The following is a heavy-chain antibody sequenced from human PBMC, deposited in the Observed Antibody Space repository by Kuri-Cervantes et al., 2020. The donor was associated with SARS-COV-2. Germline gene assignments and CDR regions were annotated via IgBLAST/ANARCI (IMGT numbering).Heavy chain of an antibody. J-gene: IGHJ4*02. CDR2: LNLNTGGT. Sequence: ASVKVSCKASGYALTDYYIHWVRQAPGQGLEWMGWLNLNTGGTNYAQKFQGWVTMTRDTSLTTAYMELTRLTSDDSAVYFCARGEAARGLMVVFKWRGAGPLHFWGQGTLVTVSS. CDR1: GYALTDYY. CDR3: ARGEAARGLMVVFKWRGAGPLHF. D-gene: IGHD3-10*01. V-gene: IGHV1-2*04.